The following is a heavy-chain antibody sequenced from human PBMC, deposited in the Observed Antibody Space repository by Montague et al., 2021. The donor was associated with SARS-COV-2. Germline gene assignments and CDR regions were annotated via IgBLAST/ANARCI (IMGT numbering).Heavy chain of an antibody. D-gene: IGHD6-6*01. J-gene: IGHJ3*02. CDR1: GFYFSYA. V-gene: IGHV3-30*14. CDR3: ARDAEGIAARRSDAFDI. Sequence: SLRLSCAASGFYFSYAMHWVRQAPGKGLEWVALISNDGSNKHYADSVKGRFTISRDDSKNTLYLQMNSLRAEDTAVYYCARDAEGIAARRSDAFDIWGQGTMVTVSS. CDR2: ISNDGSNK.